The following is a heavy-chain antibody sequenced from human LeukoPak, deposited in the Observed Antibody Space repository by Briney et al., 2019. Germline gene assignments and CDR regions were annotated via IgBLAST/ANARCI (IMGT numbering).Heavy chain of an antibody. D-gene: IGHD6-13*01. J-gene: IGHJ6*03. Sequence: ASVKVSCKASGYTFTSYDINWVRQAPGQGLEWMGWMNPNSGNTGYAQKFQGRVTITRNTSISTAYMELSSLRSEDTAVYYCARLSSRALEDYYYYMDVWGKGTTVTVSS. CDR1: GYTFTSYD. V-gene: IGHV1-8*03. CDR3: ARLSSRALEDYYYYMDV. CDR2: MNPNSGNT.